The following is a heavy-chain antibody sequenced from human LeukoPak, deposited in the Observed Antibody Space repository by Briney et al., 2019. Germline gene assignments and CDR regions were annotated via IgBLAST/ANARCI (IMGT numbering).Heavy chain of an antibody. Sequence: PGGSLRLSCAASGFTFSDYYMSWVRQAPGKGLEWVSVIYSGGSTYYADSVKGRFTISRDNSKNTLYLQMNSLRAEDTAVYYCAREGEGELLGDAFDIWGQGTMVTVSS. CDR2: IYSGGST. V-gene: IGHV3-53*01. J-gene: IGHJ3*02. D-gene: IGHD1-26*01. CDR3: AREGEGELLGDAFDI. CDR1: GFTFSDYY.